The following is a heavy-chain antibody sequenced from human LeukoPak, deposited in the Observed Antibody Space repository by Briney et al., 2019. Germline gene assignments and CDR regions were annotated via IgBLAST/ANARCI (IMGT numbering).Heavy chain of an antibody. CDR3: ARAPAAAGTFDY. CDR1: GFTFSSYA. J-gene: IGHJ4*02. D-gene: IGHD6-13*01. V-gene: IGHV3-64*01. Sequence: PGGSLRLSCAASGFTFSSYAMHWVRQAPGKGLEYVSAISSNGDSTYYANSVKGRFTISRDNSKNTLYLQMGSLRAEDMAVYYCARAPAAAGTFDYWGQGTLVTVSS. CDR2: ISSNGDST.